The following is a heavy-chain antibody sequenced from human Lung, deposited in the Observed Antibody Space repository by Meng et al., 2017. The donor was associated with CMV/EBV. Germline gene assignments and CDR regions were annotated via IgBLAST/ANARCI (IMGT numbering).Heavy chain of an antibody. CDR2: IYNVGNT. D-gene: IGHD2-15*01. J-gene: IGHJ3*02. CDR3: ANGHCSGAICSGAFDI. CDR1: GFTVSSHY. Sequence: GEXXKISCVASGFTVSSHYMSWVRQAPGQGLEWVSVIYNVGNTYYADSVKGRFTVSRDNSKNTLYLQMNTLRPEDTAVYYCANGHCSGAICSGAFDIWGQGXMVTVSS. V-gene: IGHV3-53*01.